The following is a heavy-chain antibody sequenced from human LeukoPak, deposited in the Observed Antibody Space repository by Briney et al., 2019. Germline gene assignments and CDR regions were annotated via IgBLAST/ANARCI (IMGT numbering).Heavy chain of an antibody. V-gene: IGHV4-34*01. Sequence: SETLSLTCAVYGGSFSGYYWSWIRQPPGKGLEWIGEINHSGSTNYNPSLKSRVTISVDTSKNQFSLKLSSVTAADTAVYYCARDRRITIFGVVALSGELMDVWGKGTTVTISS. CDR1: GGSFSGYY. D-gene: IGHD3-3*01. CDR2: INHSGST. J-gene: IGHJ6*03. CDR3: ARDRRITIFGVVALSGELMDV.